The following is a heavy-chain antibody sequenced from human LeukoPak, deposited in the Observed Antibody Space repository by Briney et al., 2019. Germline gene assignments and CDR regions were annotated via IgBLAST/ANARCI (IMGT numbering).Heavy chain of an antibody. CDR2: IYTSGST. Sequence: SETLSLTCTVSGGSISSYYLSWIRQPAGKGLEWIGRIYTSGSTNYNPSLKSRVTMSVDTSKNQFSLKLSSVTAADTAVYYCARSSPRWFGESPPKIPFDYWGQGTLVTVSS. J-gene: IGHJ4*02. CDR3: ARSSPRWFGESPPKIPFDY. CDR1: GGSISSYY. V-gene: IGHV4-4*07. D-gene: IGHD3-10*01.